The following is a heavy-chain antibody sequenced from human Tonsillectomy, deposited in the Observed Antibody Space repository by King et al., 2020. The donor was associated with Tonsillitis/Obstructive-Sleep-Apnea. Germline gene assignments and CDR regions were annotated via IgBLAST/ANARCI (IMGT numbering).Heavy chain of an antibody. D-gene: IGHD3-10*01. CDR3: AREGGEAEFYFDF. V-gene: IGHV3-53*01. CDR2: IYSGGST. CDR1: GFTVSSNY. Sequence: VQLVESGGGLIQPGGSLRLSCAASGFTVSSNYMSWVRQAPGKGLEWVSVIYSGGSTYYAASVRGRLTISRDTSTNTLFLQMSILRVEDTAVYYCAREGGEAEFYFDFWGQGTLVTVSS. J-gene: IGHJ4*02.